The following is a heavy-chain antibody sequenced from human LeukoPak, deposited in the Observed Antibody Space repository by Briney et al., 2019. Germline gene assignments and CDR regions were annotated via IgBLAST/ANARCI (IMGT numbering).Heavy chain of an antibody. CDR2: INHSGST. D-gene: IGHD6-13*01. CDR1: GGSFSGYY. CDR3: ARLTYSSSHGGYYYYMDV. Sequence: SETLSLTCVVYGGSFSGYYWSWIRQPPGKGLEWIGEINHSGSTNYNPSLKSRVTISVDTSKNQFSLKLSSVTAADTAVYYCARLTYSSSHGGYYYYMDVWDEGTTVTVSS. V-gene: IGHV4-34*01. J-gene: IGHJ6*03.